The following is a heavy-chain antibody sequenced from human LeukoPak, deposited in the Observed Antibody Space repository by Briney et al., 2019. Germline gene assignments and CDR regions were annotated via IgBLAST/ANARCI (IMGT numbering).Heavy chain of an antibody. CDR2: ISSSSSYI. CDR1: GFTFSSYS. Sequence: GGSLRLSCAASGFTFSSYSMNWVRQAPGKGLEWVSSISSSSSYIYYADSVKGRFTISRDNAKNSLYLQMNSLRAEDTAVYYCARVRDYYDSSDYYHQYYFDYWGQGTLATVSS. CDR3: ARVRDYYDSSDYYHQYYFDY. D-gene: IGHD3-22*01. J-gene: IGHJ4*02. V-gene: IGHV3-21*01.